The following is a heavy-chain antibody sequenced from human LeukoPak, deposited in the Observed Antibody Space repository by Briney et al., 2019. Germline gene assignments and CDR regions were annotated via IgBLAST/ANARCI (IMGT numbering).Heavy chain of an antibody. Sequence: SETLSLTCTVSGGSISSYYWSWIRQPPGKGLEWIGYIYYSGSTNYNPSLKSRVTISVDTSKNQFSLKLSSVTAADTAVYYCERGGDSSWIDYWGQGTLVTVSS. V-gene: IGHV4-59*01. CDR1: GGSISSYY. J-gene: IGHJ4*02. CDR3: ERGGDSSWIDY. D-gene: IGHD6-19*01. CDR2: IYYSGST.